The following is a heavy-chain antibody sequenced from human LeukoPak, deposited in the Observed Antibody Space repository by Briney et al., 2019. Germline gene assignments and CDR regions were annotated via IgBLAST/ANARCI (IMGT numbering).Heavy chain of an antibody. Sequence: ASVKGSCKASVYTFASNYIHWVRQAPGQGLEWMGMIYPRDGSTSYAQKFQGRVTVTRDTSTSTVHMELSGLRSEDTAVYYCARDQEGFDYWAREPWSPSPQ. V-gene: IGHV1-46*01. CDR2: IYPRDGST. J-gene: IGHJ4*02. CDR1: VYTFASNY. CDR3: ARDQEGFDY.